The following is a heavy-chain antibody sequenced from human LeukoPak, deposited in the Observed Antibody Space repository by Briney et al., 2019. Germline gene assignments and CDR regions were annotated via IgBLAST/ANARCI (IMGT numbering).Heavy chain of an antibody. Sequence: GGSLRLSCAVSGISLSNYGMSWVRQAPGKGLEWVAGISGSGGGTNYADSVKGRFTISRDNSKNTLYLQMNSLRAEDTAVYYCARVRAYCSTSTCQYYYYYMDVWGTGTTVTVSS. CDR1: GISLSNYG. CDR2: ISGSGGGT. CDR3: ARVRAYCSTSTCQYYYYYMDV. V-gene: IGHV3-23*01. J-gene: IGHJ6*03. D-gene: IGHD2-2*01.